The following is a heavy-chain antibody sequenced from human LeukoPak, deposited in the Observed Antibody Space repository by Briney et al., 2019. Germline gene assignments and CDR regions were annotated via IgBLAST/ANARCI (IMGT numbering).Heavy chain of an antibody. CDR2: TYTSGST. J-gene: IGHJ6*03. Sequence: PSETLSLTCTVSGGSISSYYWSWIRQPAGKGLEWIGRTYTSGSTNYNPSLKSRVTMSVDTSKNQFSLKLSSVTAADTAVYYCARGSGPHRYYYYMDVWGKGTTVTVSS. CDR3: ARGSGPHRYYYYMDV. D-gene: IGHD2-8*02. V-gene: IGHV4-4*07. CDR1: GGSISSYY.